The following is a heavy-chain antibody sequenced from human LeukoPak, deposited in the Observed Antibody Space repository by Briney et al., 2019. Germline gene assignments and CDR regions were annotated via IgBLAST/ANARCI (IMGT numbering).Heavy chain of an antibody. CDR1: GGSISSGSYY. D-gene: IGHD4-17*01. V-gene: IGHV4-39*07. Sequence: SETLSLTCTVSGGSISSGSYYWSWIRQPPGKGLEWIGSIYHSGSTYYNSSLKSRVTISVDTSKNQFSLKLSSVTAADTAVYYCASPTEHDYGDYGAFDIWGQGTMVTVSS. J-gene: IGHJ3*02. CDR2: IYHSGST. CDR3: ASPTEHDYGDYGAFDI.